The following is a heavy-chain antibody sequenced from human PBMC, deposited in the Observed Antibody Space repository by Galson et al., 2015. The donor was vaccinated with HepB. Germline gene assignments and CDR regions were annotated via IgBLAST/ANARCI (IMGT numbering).Heavy chain of an antibody. CDR2: ISYDGSNK. V-gene: IGHV3-30-3*01. CDR1: GFTFGSYA. J-gene: IGHJ6*02. D-gene: IGHD3-10*01. Sequence: SLRLSCAASGFTFGSYAMHWVRQAPGKGLEWVAVISYDGSNKYYADSVKGRFTISRDNSKNTLYLQMNSLRAEDTAVYYCARDYGGSGSYSTFYYYGMDVWGQGTTVTVSS. CDR3: ARDYGGSGSYSTFYYYGMDV.